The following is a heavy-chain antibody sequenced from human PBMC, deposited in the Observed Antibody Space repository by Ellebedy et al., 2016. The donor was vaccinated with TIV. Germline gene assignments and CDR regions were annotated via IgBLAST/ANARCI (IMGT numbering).Heavy chain of an antibody. J-gene: IGHJ4*02. CDR1: GFTFSDYS. V-gene: IGHV3-30*03. CDR2: ISFDGTNK. D-gene: IGHD3-9*01. Sequence: GESLKISCAASGFTFSDYSMNWVRQAPGKGLEWVAVISFDGTNKYYADSVKGRFTMSRDTSKNTLFLQMNSLRVEDTAVYHCARGRYYDLLTGYYLGLDYWGQGALVTVSS. CDR3: ARGRYYDLLTGYYLGLDY.